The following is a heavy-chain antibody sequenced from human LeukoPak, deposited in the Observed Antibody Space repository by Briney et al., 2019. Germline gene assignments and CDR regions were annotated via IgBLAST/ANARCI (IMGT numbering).Heavy chain of an antibody. V-gene: IGHV3-30*04. Sequence: GGSLRLSCAASGFTFSSYAMHWVRQAPGKGLEWVAIISYDGNNKYYADSVKGRFTISRDNSKNTLYLQMNSLRAEDTAVYYCAKDRMVRGNYFDYWGQGTLVTVSS. D-gene: IGHD3-10*01. J-gene: IGHJ4*02. CDR3: AKDRMVRGNYFDY. CDR2: ISYDGNNK. CDR1: GFTFSSYA.